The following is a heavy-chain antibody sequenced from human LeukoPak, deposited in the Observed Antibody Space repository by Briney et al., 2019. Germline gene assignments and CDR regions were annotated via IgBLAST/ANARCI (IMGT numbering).Heavy chain of an antibody. D-gene: IGHD5-18*01. CDR3: AGQKYSYGDNWFDP. J-gene: IGHJ5*02. Sequence: PSQTLSLTCTVSGGSISSGGYYWSWIRQHPGKGLEWIGYIYYSGSTYYNPSLKSRVTISVDTSKNQFSLKLSSVTAADTAVYYCAGQKYSYGDNWFDPWGQGTLVTVSS. CDR2: IYYSGST. V-gene: IGHV4-31*03. CDR1: GGSISSGGYY.